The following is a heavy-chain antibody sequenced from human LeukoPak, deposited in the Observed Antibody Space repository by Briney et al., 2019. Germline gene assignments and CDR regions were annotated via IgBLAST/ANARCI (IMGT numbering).Heavy chain of an antibody. D-gene: IGHD3-3*01. Sequence: PGGSLRLSCAASGFTFSSYAMSWVRQAPGKGLEWVSAISGSGGSTYYADSVKGRFTISRDNSKNTLYLQMSSLRAEDTAVYYCAKDPPNDYDFWSGYYFNYWGQGTLVTVSS. V-gene: IGHV3-23*01. CDR2: ISGSGGST. J-gene: IGHJ4*02. CDR3: AKDPPNDYDFWSGYYFNY. CDR1: GFTFSSYA.